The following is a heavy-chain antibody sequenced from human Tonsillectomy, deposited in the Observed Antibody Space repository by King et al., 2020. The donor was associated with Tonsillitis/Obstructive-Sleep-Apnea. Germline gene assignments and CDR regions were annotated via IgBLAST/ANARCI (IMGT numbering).Heavy chain of an antibody. D-gene: IGHD3-3*01. CDR1: GFTFDDYA. Sequence: VQLVESGGDLVQPGRSLRLSCAASGFTFDDYAMHWVRQAPGKGLEWVSGISWNSGSIGYADSVKGRFTISRDNAKNSLYLQMNSMRPEDTALYYCAKDPSYDFWSGPYYFAYWGQGTLVTVSS. CDR3: AKDPSYDFWSGPYYFAY. CDR2: ISWNSGSI. V-gene: IGHV3-9*01. J-gene: IGHJ4*02.